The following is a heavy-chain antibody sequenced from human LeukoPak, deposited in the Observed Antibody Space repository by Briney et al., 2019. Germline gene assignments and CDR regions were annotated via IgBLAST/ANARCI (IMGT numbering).Heavy chain of an antibody. J-gene: IGHJ4*02. Sequence: RGSLRLSCAASGFTFRNYGMNWVRQAPGKGLEWVSYISSSSNNIAYADSVKGRFTISRDNVGNSLYLQMNSLRAEDTAVYYCAQGRGYDYQPIDYWGQGTLVTVSS. CDR1: GFTFRNYG. CDR2: ISSSSNNI. V-gene: IGHV3-48*04. CDR3: AQGRGYDYQPIDY. D-gene: IGHD5-12*01.